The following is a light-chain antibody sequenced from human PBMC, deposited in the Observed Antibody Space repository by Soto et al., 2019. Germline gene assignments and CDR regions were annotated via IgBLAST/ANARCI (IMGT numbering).Light chain of an antibody. CDR2: GAS. CDR3: QQYGSSPLT. Sequence: EIVLTQSPGTLSLSPGERATLSCRASQSVSSSYLAWYQQKPGQAPRLLIYGASSRATGIPDRFSGSGSGTDFTLSIVRPEAEDFAGYHCQQYGSSPLTFGGGTKVEIK. CDR1: QSVSSSY. V-gene: IGKV3-20*01. J-gene: IGKJ4*01.